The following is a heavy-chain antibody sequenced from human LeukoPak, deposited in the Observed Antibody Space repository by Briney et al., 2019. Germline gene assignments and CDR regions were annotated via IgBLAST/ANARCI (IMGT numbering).Heavy chain of an antibody. CDR2: IRSKTYGGTT. V-gene: IGHV3-49*03. CDR3: TRGVGQQLIPPDY. Sequence: GGSLRLSCTASGFTFGDYAMSWFRQAPGKGLEWVGFIRSKTYGGTTGYAASVKDTFTISRDDSKSVVYLQMNSLKTEDTAFYYCTRGVGQQLIPPDYWGQGTLVSVSS. J-gene: IGHJ4*02. CDR1: GFTFGDYA. D-gene: IGHD6-13*01.